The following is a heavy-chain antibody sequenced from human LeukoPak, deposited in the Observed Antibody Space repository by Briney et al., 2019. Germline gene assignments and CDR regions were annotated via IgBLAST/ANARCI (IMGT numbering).Heavy chain of an antibody. J-gene: IGHJ6*03. CDR3: ARDRRFSYYYYMDV. Sequence: PSETLSLTCTVSGGSISSSSYYWSWIRQPAGKGLEWIGRIYTSGSTNYNPSLKSRVTISVDTSKNQFSLKLSSVTAADTAVYYCARDRRFSYYYYMDVWGKGTTVTVSS. V-gene: IGHV4-61*02. D-gene: IGHD3-10*01. CDR1: GGSISSSSYY. CDR2: IYTSGST.